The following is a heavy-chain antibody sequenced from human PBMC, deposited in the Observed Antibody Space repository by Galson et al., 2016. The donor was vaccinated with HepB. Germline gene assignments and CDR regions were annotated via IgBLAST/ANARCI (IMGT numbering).Heavy chain of an antibody. Sequence: SLRLSCAGTGLRFRSYAMSWVRQGPGKGLEWVSGISGGGDREHYADSVKGRFTISGDNSKNTLYLQMNSLGAEDTAVYYFARDLTIFCGGDCYDSGDAFEFWGQGTMVTVSS. J-gene: IGHJ3*01. CDR3: ARDLTIFCGGDCYDSGDAFEF. V-gene: IGHV3-23*01. D-gene: IGHD2-21*02. CDR1: GLRFRSYA. CDR2: ISGGGDRE.